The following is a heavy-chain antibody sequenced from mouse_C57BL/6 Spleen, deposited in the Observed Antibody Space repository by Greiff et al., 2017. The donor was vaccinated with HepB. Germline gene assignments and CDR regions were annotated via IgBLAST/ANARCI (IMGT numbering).Heavy chain of an antibody. Sequence: QVQLQQPGAELVKPGASVKLSCKASGYTFTSYWMQWVKQRPGQGLEWIGEIDPSDSYTNYNQKFKGKATLTVDTSSSTAYMQLSSLTSEDSAVYYYARSGYSNYPYYAMDYWGQGTSVTVSS. CDR3: ARSGYSNYPYYAMDY. D-gene: IGHD2-5*01. J-gene: IGHJ4*01. CDR1: GYTFTSYW. V-gene: IGHV1-50*01. CDR2: IDPSDSYT.